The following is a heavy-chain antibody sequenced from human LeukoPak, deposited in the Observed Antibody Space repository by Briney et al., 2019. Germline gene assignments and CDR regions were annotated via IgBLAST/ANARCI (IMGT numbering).Heavy chain of an antibody. V-gene: IGHV3-30*02. CDR1: GFTFSSYS. CDR2: IWYGGSNK. CDR3: AKGRGSVVVPAAMPSEDYYYMDV. J-gene: IGHJ6*03. D-gene: IGHD2-2*01. Sequence: PGGSLRLSCAASGFTFSSYSMHWVRQAPGKGLEWVAVIWYGGSNKYYADSVKGRFTISRDNSKNTLYLQMNSLRAEDTAVYYCAKGRGSVVVPAAMPSEDYYYMDVWGKGTTVTVSS.